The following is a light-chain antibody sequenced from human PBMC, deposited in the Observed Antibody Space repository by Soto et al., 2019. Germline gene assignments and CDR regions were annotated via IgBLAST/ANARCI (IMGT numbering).Light chain of an antibody. CDR2: RTS. J-gene: IGKJ2*01. CDR1: QDIRSA. Sequence: DIQMTQSPSSLSASVGDRVTITCRASQDIRSALGWYQQKPGQAPTRLIYRTSTSQSGVSSRFSGAGSGTEFTLTLSSLQPEDFATNYCLQHHSYPATFGQGT. CDR3: LQHHSYPAT. V-gene: IGKV1-17*01.